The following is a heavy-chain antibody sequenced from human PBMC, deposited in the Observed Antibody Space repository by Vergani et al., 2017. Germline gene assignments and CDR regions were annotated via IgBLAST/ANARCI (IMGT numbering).Heavy chain of an antibody. D-gene: IGHD2-2*01. CDR3: ARSVPAGWFDP. CDR2: IFHTGST. J-gene: IGHJ5*02. Sequence: QVQLQESGPGLVKPSETLSLTCAVSGYSISSGYYWGWIRQPPGKGLEWIGSIFHTGSTYYNPSLKSRVTMSVDTSKNQFSLKLSSVTAADTAVYYCARSVPAGWFDPWGQGTLVTVSS. CDR1: GYSISSGYY. V-gene: IGHV4-38-2*01.